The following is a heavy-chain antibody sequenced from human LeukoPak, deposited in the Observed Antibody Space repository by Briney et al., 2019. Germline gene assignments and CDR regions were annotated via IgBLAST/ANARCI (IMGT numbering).Heavy chain of an antibody. CDR2: ISGSGGST. J-gene: IGHJ3*02. V-gene: IGHV3-23*01. CDR3: ARVGRDTMVRGVIITSHAFDI. D-gene: IGHD3-10*01. CDR1: GFTFSSYA. Sequence: GGSLRLSCAASGFTFSSYAMSWVRQAPGKGLEWVSAISGSGGSTYYADSVKGRFTISRDNSKNTLYLQMNSLRAEDTAVYYCARVGRDTMVRGVIITSHAFDIWGQGTMVTVSS.